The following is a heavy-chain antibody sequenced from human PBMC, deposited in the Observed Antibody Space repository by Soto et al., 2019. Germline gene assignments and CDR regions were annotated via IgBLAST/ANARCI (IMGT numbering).Heavy chain of an antibody. Sequence: QVQLVQSGSEVKKPGASVKVSCKASGYTFTSYGISWVRQAPGQGLEWMGWISAYNGNRNNAQKLQGRVTVTMDTSTSTVYLELRRLRSDDTAVYYCARDRHLWFGESPKNYYYYYGMDVWGQGTTVTVSS. V-gene: IGHV1-18*01. J-gene: IGHJ6*02. CDR3: ARDRHLWFGESPKNYYYYYGMDV. CDR2: ISAYNGNR. CDR1: GYTFTSYG. D-gene: IGHD3-10*01.